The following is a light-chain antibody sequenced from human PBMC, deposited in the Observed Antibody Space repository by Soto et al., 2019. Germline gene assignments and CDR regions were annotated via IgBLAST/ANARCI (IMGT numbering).Light chain of an antibody. J-gene: IGKJ1*01. Sequence: AIQMTQSPSSLSASVGDRVTISCRASQGIGNALGWYQQTPGKTPKVLIYGASNLQSGVPPRFRGSGSGTDFTLAISRLQPEDSPTYYCLQDINSPWTFGQGTKVDIK. CDR2: GAS. CDR3: LQDINSPWT. CDR1: QGIGNA. V-gene: IGKV1-6*01.